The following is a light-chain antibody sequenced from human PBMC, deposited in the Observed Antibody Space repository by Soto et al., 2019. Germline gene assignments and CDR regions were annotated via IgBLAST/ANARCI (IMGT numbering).Light chain of an antibody. CDR1: QSVSSSY. CDR3: QQYGSSPYT. V-gene: IGKV3-20*01. CDR2: GAS. Sequence: EIVLTQSPGTLSLSPGERATLSCRASQSVSSSYLAWYQQQPGQAPRLLIYGASNRATGIPDRFSGSGSGTDFTITISILEPEDFAIYYWQQYGSSPYTFGQGTKLEIK. J-gene: IGKJ2*01.